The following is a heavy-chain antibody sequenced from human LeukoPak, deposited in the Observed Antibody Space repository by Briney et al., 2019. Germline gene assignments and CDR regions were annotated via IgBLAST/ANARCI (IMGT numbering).Heavy chain of an antibody. CDR2: IKHDGSEK. Sequence: PGGSLRLSCAASGLTFSNYWMSWVRQGPGKGLEWVANIKHDGSEKYYIDSVKGRFTISRDNAKNSVYLQMNSLRAEDTAVYYCARASYGSGTEYMDVWGKGTTVTISS. J-gene: IGHJ6*03. CDR3: ARASYGSGTEYMDV. D-gene: IGHD3-10*01. CDR1: GLTFSNYW. V-gene: IGHV3-7*01.